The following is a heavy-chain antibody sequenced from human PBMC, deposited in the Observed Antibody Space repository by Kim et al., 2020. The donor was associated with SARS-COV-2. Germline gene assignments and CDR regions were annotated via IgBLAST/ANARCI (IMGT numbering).Heavy chain of an antibody. Sequence: GGSLRLSCAASGFNFSLYGMHWVRQAPGKGLEWVAVIWYDANKKLYADSGKGRFIISRDNSKNTLYLQMNSLRADDTAVYYCAKEVGYDYGGNSGGMDVWGQGTTVTVSS. J-gene: IGHJ6*02. D-gene: IGHD3-10*01. CDR1: GFNFSLYG. CDR3: AKEVGYDYGGNSGGMDV. V-gene: IGHV3-33*06. CDR2: IWYDANKK.